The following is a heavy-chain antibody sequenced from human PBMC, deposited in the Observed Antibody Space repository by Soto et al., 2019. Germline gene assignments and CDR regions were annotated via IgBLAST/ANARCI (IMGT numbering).Heavy chain of an antibody. CDR2: ISRRGSTI. CDR3: ARELPYYYGLDG. D-gene: IGHD2-15*01. CDR1: GFTFSDYY. Sequence: QVQLVESGGGLVKPVGYLRLYCAASGFTFSDYYMSWIRQSPGKGLEWVSYISRRGSTIYYADSVKGRFTISRDNAKNSLYLQMNSLRAEDTAVYYWARELPYYYGLDGWGQGTTVTVSS. J-gene: IGHJ6*02. V-gene: IGHV3-11*01.